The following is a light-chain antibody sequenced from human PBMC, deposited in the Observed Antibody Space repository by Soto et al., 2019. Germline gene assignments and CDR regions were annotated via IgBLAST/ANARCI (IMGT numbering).Light chain of an antibody. V-gene: IGKV3-11*01. CDR2: DAS. CDR3: QHRSDWTLT. J-gene: IGKJ3*01. CDR1: QSVRSY. Sequence: EIVLTQSPATLSLSPGERATLSCRASQSVRSYLAWYQQKPGQAPRLLIYDASNRATGIPARFSGSGSGTDFTLTISSLEPEDFAVYYCQHRSDWTLTFGPGTKVDIK.